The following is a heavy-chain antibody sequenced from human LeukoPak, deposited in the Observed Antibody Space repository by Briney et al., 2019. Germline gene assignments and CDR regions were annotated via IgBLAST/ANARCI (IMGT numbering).Heavy chain of an antibody. CDR3: ARGYRITMVRGVISPFDP. J-gene: IGHJ5*02. CDR1: GGTFSSYA. CDR2: IIPIFGTA. Sequence: GGSVKVSCKASGGTFSSYAISWVRQAPGQGLEWMGGIIPIFGTANYAQKFQGRVTITADESTSTAYMELSSLRSEDTAVYYCARGYRITMVRGVISPFDPWGQGTLVTVSS. V-gene: IGHV1-69*13. D-gene: IGHD3-10*01.